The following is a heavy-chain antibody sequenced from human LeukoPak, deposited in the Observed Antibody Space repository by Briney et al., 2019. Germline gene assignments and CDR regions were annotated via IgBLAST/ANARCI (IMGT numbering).Heavy chain of an antibody. CDR2: IRYDGSNK. V-gene: IGHV3-30*02. CDR1: GFPFRSHG. CDR3: VGGAGATDYYYYMDV. D-gene: IGHD1-26*01. Sequence: PGGSLRLSCAASGFPFRSHGMHWVRQAPGKGREWVAFIRYDGSNKYYADSVKGRFTISRDNSKDTLYLQMNSPRGEDKAVYYCVGGAGATDYYYYMDVWGKGTTVTVSS. J-gene: IGHJ6*03.